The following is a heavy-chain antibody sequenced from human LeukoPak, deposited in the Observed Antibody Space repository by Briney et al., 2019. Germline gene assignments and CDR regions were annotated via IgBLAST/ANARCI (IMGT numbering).Heavy chain of an antibody. Sequence: SETLSLXCAVYGGSFSGYYWSWIRQPPGKGLEWIGEINHSGSTNYNPSLKSRVTISVDTSKNQFSLKLSSVTAADTAVYYCAREGVVVVAASGLFDYWGQGTLVTVSS. J-gene: IGHJ4*02. CDR3: AREGVVVVAASGLFDY. D-gene: IGHD2-15*01. CDR2: INHSGST. CDR1: GGSFSGYY. V-gene: IGHV4-34*01.